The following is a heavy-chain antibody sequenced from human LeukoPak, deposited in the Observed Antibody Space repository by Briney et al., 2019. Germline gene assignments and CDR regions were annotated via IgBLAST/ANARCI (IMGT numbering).Heavy chain of an antibody. Sequence: GGSLRLSCAASGFTFSSYWMHWVRQDPGKGLVWVSRINSDGSSTSYADSVKGRFTISRDNAKNTLYLQMNSLRAEDTAVYYCARGYCSGGSCYSDYWGQGTLVTVSS. CDR3: ARGYCSGGSCYSDY. CDR2: INSDGSST. D-gene: IGHD2-15*01. V-gene: IGHV3-74*01. J-gene: IGHJ4*02. CDR1: GFTFSSYW.